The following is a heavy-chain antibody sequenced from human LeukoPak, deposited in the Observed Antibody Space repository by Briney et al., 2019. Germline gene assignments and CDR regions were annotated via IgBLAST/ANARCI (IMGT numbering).Heavy chain of an antibody. CDR3: VTERAGAFED. V-gene: IGHV3-15*01. CDR1: GLILSNDW. CDR2: INSKINGETT. J-gene: IGHJ4*02. Sequence: GGSLRLSCAASGLILSNDWMNWVRQIPGKGLEWVGLINSKINGETTHYAAPVKGRFTISRDDSKNTQLLQMNSLQTEDTAMYYCVTERAGAFEDWGQGTLVTVSS. D-gene: IGHD6-19*01.